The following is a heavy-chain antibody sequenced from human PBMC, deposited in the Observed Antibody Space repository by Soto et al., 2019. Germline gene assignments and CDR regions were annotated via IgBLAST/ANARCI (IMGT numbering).Heavy chain of an antibody. CDR3: ARGGVVSAFDY. J-gene: IGHJ4*02. CDR1: GFTFSSYA. D-gene: IGHD3-3*01. V-gene: IGHV3-30-3*01. CDR2: ISYDGSNK. Sequence: QVQLVESGGGVVQPGRSLRLSCAASGFTFSSYAMHWVRQAPGKGLEWVAVISYDGSNKYYADSVKGRFTISRDNSKNTLYLQMNSLRAEDTAVYHCARGGVVSAFDYWGQGTLVTVSS.